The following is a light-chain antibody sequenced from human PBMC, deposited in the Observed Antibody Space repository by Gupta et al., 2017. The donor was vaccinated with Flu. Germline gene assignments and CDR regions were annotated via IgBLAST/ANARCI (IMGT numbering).Light chain of an antibody. Sequence: QSVLTQPPSVSGAPGQRVTIPCTGSSSNIGAGYNVQWYQQLPGTAPKLLIYGNTNRPSGVPDRLSGSKSGTSASPAITSASLAITGLQAEDEADYYCQSYDSSLSGYVFGTGTKVTVL. J-gene: IGLJ1*01. CDR1: SSNIGAGYN. CDR2: GNT. V-gene: IGLV1-40*01. CDR3: QSYDSSLSGYV.